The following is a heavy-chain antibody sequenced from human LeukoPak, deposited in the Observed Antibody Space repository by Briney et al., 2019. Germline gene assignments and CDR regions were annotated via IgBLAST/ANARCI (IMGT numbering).Heavy chain of an antibody. CDR1: GGSFSGYY. CDR2: INHSGST. D-gene: IGHD5-18*01. V-gene: IGHV4-34*01. J-gene: IGHJ4*02. Sequence: SETLSLTCAVYGGSFSGYYWSWIRQPPGKGLEWIGEINHSGSTNYNPSLKSRVTISVDTSKSQFSLKLSSVTAADTAVYYCARSRYSYGPVDYWGQGTLVTVSS. CDR3: ARSRYSYGPVDY.